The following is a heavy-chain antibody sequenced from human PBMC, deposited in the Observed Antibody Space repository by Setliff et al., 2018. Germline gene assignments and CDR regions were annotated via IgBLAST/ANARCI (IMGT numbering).Heavy chain of an antibody. CDR3: ARGDSSGNNYPVLDY. CDR2: IFSRGSM. V-gene: IGHV4-61*09. J-gene: IGHJ4*02. Sequence: PSETLSLTCTVSGTSISTGPYYWTWIRQSAERGLEWIGQIFSRGSMNYSPSLSSRVTISADSSKNQFSLQLVSVTASDTAVYYCARGDSSGNNYPVLDYWGQGILVTVSS. D-gene: IGHD1-26*01. CDR1: GTSISTGPYY.